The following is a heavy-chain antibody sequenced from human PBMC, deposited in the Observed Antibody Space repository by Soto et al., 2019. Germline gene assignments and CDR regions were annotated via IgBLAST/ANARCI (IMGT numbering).Heavy chain of an antibody. V-gene: IGHV4-59*01. Sequence: LSLTCTVSGGSIRSYYWSWIRQPPGKGLEWIGYIYYSGSTSYNPSLKSRVTISVDTSKKQFSLKLRSVTTADTALYYCARDLDGYKYFDYWGQGALVTVSS. CDR2: IYYSGST. D-gene: IGHD5-12*01. CDR3: ARDLDGYKYFDY. CDR1: GGSIRSYY. J-gene: IGHJ4*02.